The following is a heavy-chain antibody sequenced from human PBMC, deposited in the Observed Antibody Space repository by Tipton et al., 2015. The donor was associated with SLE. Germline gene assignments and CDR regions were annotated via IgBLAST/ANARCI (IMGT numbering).Heavy chain of an antibody. CDR2: MNPSGNT. J-gene: IGHJ6*02. V-gene: IGHV1-8*01. CDR1: GFTLTDYD. D-gene: IGHD5-18*01. CDR3: ARETAQTRDGLDV. Sequence: QSGAEVKQPGASVKVSCKASGFTLTDYDINWVRQTTPGQGLEWMGWMNPSGNTNYEEKFQGRVTMTRDTSINTAYMELSSLRSEDMAVYFCARETAQTRDGLDVWCQGTTVIVSS.